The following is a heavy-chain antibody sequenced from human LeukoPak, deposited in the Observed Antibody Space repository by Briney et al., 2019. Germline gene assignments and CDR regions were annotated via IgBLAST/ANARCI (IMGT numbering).Heavy chain of an antibody. D-gene: IGHD3-22*01. Sequence: GGSLRLSCAASGFTFSSYGMHWVRQAPGKGLEWVAVIPYDGSNKYYADSVKGRFTISRDDSKNTLYLQMNSLRAEDTAVYYCAKFLLAYYYDSSGQYIDYWGQGTLVTVSS. J-gene: IGHJ4*02. CDR3: AKFLLAYYYDSSGQYIDY. CDR2: IPYDGSNK. V-gene: IGHV3-30*18. CDR1: GFTFSSYG.